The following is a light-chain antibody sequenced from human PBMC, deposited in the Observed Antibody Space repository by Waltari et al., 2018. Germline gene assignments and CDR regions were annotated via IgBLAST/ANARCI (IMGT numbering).Light chain of an antibody. Sequence: SYELTQPPSVSVSPGQTASITCSGDKLGEKYACWYQQKPGQSPVLVIYQDSKRPSGIPERFSGSNSGNTATLTISGTQAMDEADYYCQAWDSSTVHVVFGGGTKLTVL. V-gene: IGLV3-1*01. CDR2: QDS. J-gene: IGLJ2*01. CDR3: QAWDSSTVHVV. CDR1: KLGEKY.